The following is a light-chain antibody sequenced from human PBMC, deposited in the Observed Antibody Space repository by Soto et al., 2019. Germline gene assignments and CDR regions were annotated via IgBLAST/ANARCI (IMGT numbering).Light chain of an antibody. CDR2: DTS. CDR3: QQYGTSEII. J-gene: IGKJ5*01. V-gene: IGKV3-20*01. CDR1: QSLTNSF. Sequence: EFVLTQSPGTLSLSPGEGATLSSRASQSLTNSFIAWYQQKPGQAPRLLIYDTSIRASGIPDRFSGSGSGTDFTLTISRLEPEDFAVFYCQQYGTSEIIFGQGTRLEIK.